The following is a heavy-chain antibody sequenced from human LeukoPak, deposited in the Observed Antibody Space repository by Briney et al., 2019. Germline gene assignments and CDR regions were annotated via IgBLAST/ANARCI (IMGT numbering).Heavy chain of an antibody. CDR3: ARDLAYGGNSWSAFDI. Sequence: PGGSLRLSCAASGFTFSSYAMHWVRQAPGKGLEWVAVISYDGSNKYYADSVKGRFTISRDNSKNTLYLQMNSLRAEDTAVYYCARDLAYGGNSWSAFDIWGQGTMVTVSS. D-gene: IGHD4-23*01. J-gene: IGHJ3*02. CDR2: ISYDGSNK. CDR1: GFTFSSYA. V-gene: IGHV3-30-3*01.